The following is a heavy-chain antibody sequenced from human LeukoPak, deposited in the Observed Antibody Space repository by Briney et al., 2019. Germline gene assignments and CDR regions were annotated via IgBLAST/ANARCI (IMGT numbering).Heavy chain of an antibody. D-gene: IGHD3-3*01. CDR1: GFAVSNNY. Sequence: GGSLRLSCAASGFAVSNNYMSWVRQAPGKGLEWVSVLYSDGTTYYVDSVKGRLTISSDNSKNTLYLQMNSLGAEDTAVYYCAKDRTNYDFWSGSFDYWGQGTLVTVSS. J-gene: IGHJ4*02. CDR2: LYSDGTT. V-gene: IGHV3-66*01. CDR3: AKDRTNYDFWSGSFDY.